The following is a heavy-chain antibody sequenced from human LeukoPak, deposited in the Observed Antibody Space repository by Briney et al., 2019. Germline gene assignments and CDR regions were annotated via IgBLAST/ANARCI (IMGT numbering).Heavy chain of an antibody. CDR1: GYSISSGYY. CDR2: IYHSGST. J-gene: IGHJ6*03. Sequence: PSETLSLTCAVSGYSISSGYYWGWIRQPPGKGLEWIGSIYHSGSTYYNPSLKSRVTISVDTSKNQFSLKLSSVTAADTAVYYCARGPRGYSYGYGPAYYYYMDVWGKGTTVTVSS. D-gene: IGHD5-18*01. CDR3: ARGPRGYSYGYGPAYYYYMDV. V-gene: IGHV4-38-2*01.